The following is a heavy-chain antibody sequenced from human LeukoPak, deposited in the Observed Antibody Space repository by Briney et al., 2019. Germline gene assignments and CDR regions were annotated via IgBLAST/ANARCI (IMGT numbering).Heavy chain of an antibody. CDR3: ANIAGYSYGFGYYFDY. J-gene: IGHJ4*02. Sequence: GGSLRLSCAASGFTFSSYAMSWVRQAPGKGLEWVSAISGSGGSTYYADSVKGRFTISRDNSKNTLYLQMNSLRAEDTAIYYCANIAGYSYGFGYYFDYWGQGTLVTVSS. CDR1: GFTFSSYA. V-gene: IGHV3-23*01. CDR2: ISGSGGST. D-gene: IGHD5-18*01.